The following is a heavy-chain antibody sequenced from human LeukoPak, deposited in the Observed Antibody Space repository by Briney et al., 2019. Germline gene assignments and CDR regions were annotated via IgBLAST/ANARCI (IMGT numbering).Heavy chain of an antibody. V-gene: IGHV3-23*01. D-gene: IGHD5-24*01. CDR3: AKDLRDGYNYWNYFDY. J-gene: IGHJ4*02. Sequence: GGSLRLSCAASGFTFSSYAMSWVRQAPGKGLEWVSAISGSGGSTYYADSVKGRLTISRDNSKTTLYLQMNSLRAEDTAVYYCAKDLRDGYNYWNYFDYWGQGTLVTVSS. CDR2: ISGSGGST. CDR1: GFTFSSYA.